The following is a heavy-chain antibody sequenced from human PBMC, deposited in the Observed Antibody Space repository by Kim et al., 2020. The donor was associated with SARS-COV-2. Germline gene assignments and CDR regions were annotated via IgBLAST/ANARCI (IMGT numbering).Heavy chain of an antibody. CDR3: ARDRSVATHSGGMDV. J-gene: IGHJ6*02. V-gene: IGHV4-31*02. Sequence: PSLTSRVTISVDTSKNQCSLKLSSVTAADTAVYYCARDRSVATHSGGMDVWGQGTTVTVSS. D-gene: IGHD5-12*01.